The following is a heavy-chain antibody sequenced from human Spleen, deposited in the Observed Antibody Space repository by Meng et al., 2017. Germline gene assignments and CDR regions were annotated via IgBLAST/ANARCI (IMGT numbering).Heavy chain of an antibody. V-gene: IGHV1-2*06. Sequence: QVRLVQSGAEVKKPGASVKVSCKASGYTFTGYYMHWVRQAPGQGLEWMGRINPNSGGTNYAQKFQGRVTMTRDTSISTAYMELSRLRSDDTAVYYCARVFGTVVTLYYFDYWGQGTLVTVSS. D-gene: IGHD4-23*01. CDR3: ARVFGTVVTLYYFDY. CDR1: GYTFTGYY. CDR2: INPNSGGT. J-gene: IGHJ4*02.